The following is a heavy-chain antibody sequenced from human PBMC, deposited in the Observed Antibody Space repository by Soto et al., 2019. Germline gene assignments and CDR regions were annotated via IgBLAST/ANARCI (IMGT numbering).Heavy chain of an antibody. Sequence: EVQLVESGGGLVQPGGSLRLSCAASGFTFSSYWMSWVRQAPGKGLEWVANIKQDGSEKYYVDSVKGRFTISRDNAKNSLYLQMNSLRAEDTAVYYCARDYGYYDSSGYHDYWGQGTLVTVSS. D-gene: IGHD3-22*01. CDR3: ARDYGYYDSSGYHDY. CDR2: IKQDGSEK. V-gene: IGHV3-7*03. CDR1: GFTFSSYW. J-gene: IGHJ4*02.